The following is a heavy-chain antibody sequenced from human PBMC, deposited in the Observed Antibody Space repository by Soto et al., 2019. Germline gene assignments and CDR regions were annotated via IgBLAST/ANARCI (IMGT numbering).Heavy chain of an antibody. CDR1: GYSFTGYW. V-gene: IGHV5-10-1*01. D-gene: IGHD3-22*01. CDR3: ARQIYDSDTGPNFQYYFDS. J-gene: IGHJ4*02. CDR2: IDPTDSYT. Sequence: PGESLKISCKGSGYSFTGYWISWVRQMPGKGLEWMGKIDPTDSYTNYSPSFQGHVTISADKSISTAYLQWSSLKASDTAMYYCARQIYDSDTGPNFQYYFDSWGQGTPVTVS.